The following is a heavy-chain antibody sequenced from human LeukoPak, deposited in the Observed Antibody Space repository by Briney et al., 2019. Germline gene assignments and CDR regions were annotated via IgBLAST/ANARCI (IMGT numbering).Heavy chain of an antibody. D-gene: IGHD3-10*01. Sequence: GASVKVSCKASGYTFTGYYMHWVRQAPGQGLEWMGWINPNSGGTNYAQKFQGWVTMTRDTSISTAYMELSRLRSDDTAVYYCARVGVGSLLWFGELSPYFGYWGQGTLVTVSS. CDR1: GYTFTGYY. CDR2: INPNSGGT. V-gene: IGHV1-2*04. CDR3: ARVGVGSLLWFGELSPYFGY. J-gene: IGHJ4*02.